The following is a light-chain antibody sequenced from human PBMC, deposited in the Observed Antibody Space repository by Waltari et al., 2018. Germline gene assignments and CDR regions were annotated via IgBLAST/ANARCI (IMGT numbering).Light chain of an antibody. V-gene: IGLV2-23*02. CDR2: GVN. CDR1: SRDVGTYHL. Sequence: QSALTQPASVSASPGQSNTVSCTGTSRDVGTYHLASSYQQHPGKAPKLIIYGVNKRPSGVSDRFSGSKSGNTASLTISGLQAEDEADYYCCSSAGSSTYVVFGGGTKLTVL. J-gene: IGLJ2*01. CDR3: CSSAGSSTYVV.